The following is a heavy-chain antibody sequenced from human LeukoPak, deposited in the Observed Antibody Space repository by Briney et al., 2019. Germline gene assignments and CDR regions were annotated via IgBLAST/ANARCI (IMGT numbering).Heavy chain of an antibody. V-gene: IGHV1-18*01. CDR3: ARQREVVFDF. CDR1: GYTFTSYG. J-gene: IGHJ4*02. D-gene: IGHD2-15*01. Sequence: GASVKVSCKASGYTFTSYGISWVRQAPGQGLEWMGWISAYNGNTNYAQKLQGRVTMTTDTSSTTAYMDLRSLRSDDTAMYYCARQREVVFDFWGQGILVTVSS. CDR2: ISAYNGNT.